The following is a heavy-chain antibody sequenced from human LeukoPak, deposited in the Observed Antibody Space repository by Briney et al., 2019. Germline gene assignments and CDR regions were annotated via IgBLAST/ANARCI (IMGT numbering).Heavy chain of an antibody. CDR1: QSIVSSRY. V-gene: IGHV3-53*01. CDR3: GRDDADVKNYGIQY. Sequence: GGPLRLTCAASQSIVSSRYMSWVRQAPGKGLEWVSIIYDGGKTYYADSVRGRFTISRDNIKNTLYLQMNNLRAEDTAVYFCGRDDADVKNYGIQYWGQGTLVTVSS. CDR2: IYDGGKT. D-gene: IGHD5-24*01. J-gene: IGHJ4*02.